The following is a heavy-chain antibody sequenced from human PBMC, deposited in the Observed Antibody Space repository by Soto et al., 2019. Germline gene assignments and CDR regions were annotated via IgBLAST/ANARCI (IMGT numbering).Heavy chain of an antibody. CDR1: GGSISSGCYY. D-gene: IGHD3-22*01. J-gene: IGHJ3*02. CDR2: IYYSGST. V-gene: IGHV4-31*03. CDR3: ARKGSGYNDAFDI. Sequence: QVQMQASGPGLVKPSQTLSLTCTVSGGSISSGCYYWSWIRQHPGKGLEWIGYIYYSGSTYYNPSLKSRVTISVDTSKNQFSLKLSSVTAADTAVYYCARKGSGYNDAFDIWCQGTMVTVSS.